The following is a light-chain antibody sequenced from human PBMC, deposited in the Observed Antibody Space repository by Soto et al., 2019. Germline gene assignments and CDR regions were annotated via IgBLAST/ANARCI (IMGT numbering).Light chain of an antibody. CDR1: RDINNF. CDR3: QQANSFPIT. J-gene: IGKJ5*01. CDR2: AS. V-gene: IGKV1-12*01. Sequence: DIQLTQSPSSLSASVGDTVTITCRATRDINNFLAWYQERPGKAPKLLIYASTLHSGVPPRFRGSGTGTDFTLTISGLQPEDFGTYYCQQANSFPITFGQGTRLEIK.